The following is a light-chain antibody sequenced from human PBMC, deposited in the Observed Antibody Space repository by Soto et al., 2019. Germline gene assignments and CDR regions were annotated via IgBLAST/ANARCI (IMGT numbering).Light chain of an antibody. CDR2: GNN. V-gene: IGLV1-40*01. CDR3: QSYDTSLRAWV. J-gene: IGLJ7*01. CDR1: SSNIGAGYD. Sequence: QSVLTQPPSVSGAPGQRVTISCTGGSSNIGAGYDVHWYRQCPGTAPKLLVYGNNNRPSGISDRFSASKSGSSASLAITGLQAEDEADYYCQSYDTSLRAWVFGGGTQLTVL.